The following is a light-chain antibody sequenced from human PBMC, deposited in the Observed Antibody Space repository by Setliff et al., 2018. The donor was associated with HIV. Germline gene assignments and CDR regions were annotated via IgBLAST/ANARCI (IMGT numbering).Light chain of an antibody. CDR3: SSFAGRLHV. CDR2: DVT. V-gene: IGLV2-11*01. Sequence: SALAQPRSVSGSPGQSVTIPCTGTSSDVGSYNYVTWYQQHPGKAPKLMIYDVTRRHSGVPDRFSGSRSGNTASLTISGLQAEDEADYYCSSFAGRLHVFGTGTKVTVL. J-gene: IGLJ1*01. CDR1: SSDVGSYNY.